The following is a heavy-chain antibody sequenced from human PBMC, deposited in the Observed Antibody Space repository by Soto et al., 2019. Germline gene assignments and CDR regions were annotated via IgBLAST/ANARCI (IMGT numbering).Heavy chain of an antibody. J-gene: IGHJ4*02. D-gene: IGHD3-10*01. CDR1: GGSISSYY. V-gene: IGHV4-59*01. CDR3: ARDRHYGGADY. CDR2: VYYSGST. Sequence: TSETLSLTCTVSGGSISSYYWSWIRQPPGKGLEWIGYVYYSGSTTYNPSLKSRVTISVDTSKNQFSLKLSSVTAADTAVYYCARDRHYGGADYWGQGTLVTVSS.